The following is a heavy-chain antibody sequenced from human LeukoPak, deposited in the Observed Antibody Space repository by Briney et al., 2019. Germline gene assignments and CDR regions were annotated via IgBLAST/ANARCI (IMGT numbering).Heavy chain of an antibody. CDR2: IYYSGST. CDR1: GGSISSSSYY. D-gene: IGHD1-1*01. V-gene: IGHV4-39*07. Sequence: PSETLSLTCTVSGGSISSSSYYWGWIRQPPGKGLEWIGSIYYSGSTYYNPSLKSRVTISVDTSKNKFSLKLSSLTAANAPADYCARGGGGPNVDNWFDPWGQGTLVTVSS. J-gene: IGHJ5*02. CDR3: ARGGGGPNVDNWFDP.